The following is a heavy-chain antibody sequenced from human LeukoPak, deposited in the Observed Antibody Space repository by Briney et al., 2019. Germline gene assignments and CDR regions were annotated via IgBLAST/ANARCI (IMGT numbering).Heavy chain of an antibody. CDR3: ARGSDISWPFEN. CDR2: ISAKNGNT. D-gene: IGHD3-10*01. Sequence: ASVKVSCKTSGYSFSNYGIVWVRQAPGQGLEWMGWISAKNGNTKNSQKVQGRVTLNTDSSTNIDYLDLRSLRFDDTAVYFCARGSDISWPFENWGQGTLVTVSS. J-gene: IGHJ4*02. V-gene: IGHV1-18*01. CDR1: GYSFSNYG.